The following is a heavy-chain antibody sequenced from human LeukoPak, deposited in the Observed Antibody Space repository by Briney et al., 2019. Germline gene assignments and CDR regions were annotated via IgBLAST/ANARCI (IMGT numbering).Heavy chain of an antibody. CDR3: ARDSSSSWTGNWFDP. CDR2: INPNSGGT. J-gene: IGHJ5*02. D-gene: IGHD6-13*01. Sequence: ASVKVSCKASRYTFTGYYMHWVRQAPGQGLEWMGWINPNSGGTNYAQKFQGRVTMTRDTSISTAYMELSRLRSDDTAVYYCARDSSSSWTGNWFDPWGQGTLITVSS. V-gene: IGHV1-2*02. CDR1: RYTFTGYY.